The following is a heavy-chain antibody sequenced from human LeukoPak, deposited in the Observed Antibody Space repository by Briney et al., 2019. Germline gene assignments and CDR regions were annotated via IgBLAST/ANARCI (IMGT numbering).Heavy chain of an antibody. Sequence: PGGSLRLSCAASGFTFSSYSMNWVRQAPGKGLEWVSSISSSSSYIYYADSVKGRFTISRDNAKNSLYLQMNSLRAEDTAVYYCARVVSGSHSRSEYYFDYWGQGTLVTVSS. V-gene: IGHV3-21*01. J-gene: IGHJ4*02. CDR3: ARVVSGSHSRSEYYFDY. CDR2: ISSSSSYI. D-gene: IGHD1-26*01. CDR1: GFTFSSYS.